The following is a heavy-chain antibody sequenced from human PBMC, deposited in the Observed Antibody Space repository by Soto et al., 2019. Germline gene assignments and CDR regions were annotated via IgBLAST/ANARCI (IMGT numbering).Heavy chain of an antibody. V-gene: IGHV1-18*01. CDR1: GYTVTSYG. CDR3: ARTRALYYDSSGNDY. J-gene: IGHJ4*02. D-gene: IGHD3-22*01. CDR2: TSAYNGNT. Sequence: QVQLVQSGAEVKKPRASVKVSCKASGYTVTSYGISWVRQAPGQGLEWMGWTSAYNGNTNYAQKLQGRDTMTTDTSTSTANRELRSVRSDDTAVYYCARTRALYYDSSGNDYWGQGTLVTVSS.